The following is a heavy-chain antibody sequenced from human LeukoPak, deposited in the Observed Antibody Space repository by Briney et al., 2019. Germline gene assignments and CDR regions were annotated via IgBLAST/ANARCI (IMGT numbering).Heavy chain of an antibody. Sequence: SETLSLTCAVYGGSFSAYYWSWIREPPGKGLEWSGEINHSGSTNYNPSLKSRVTISVDTSKNQFSLKLSSVTAADTAVYYCAIHIVVVPAAKKKIWFDPWGQGTLVTVSS. CDR3: AIHIVVVPAAKKKIWFDP. J-gene: IGHJ5*02. CDR1: GGSFSAYY. V-gene: IGHV4-34*01. CDR2: INHSGST. D-gene: IGHD2-2*01.